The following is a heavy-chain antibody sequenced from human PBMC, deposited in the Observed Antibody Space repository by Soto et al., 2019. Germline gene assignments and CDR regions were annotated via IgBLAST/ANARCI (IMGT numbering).Heavy chain of an antibody. CDR2: INWNGGST. Sequence: EVQLVESGGGVVRPGGSLRLSCAASGFTFDDYGMSWVRQAPGKGLEWVSGINWNGGSTGYADSVKGRFTISREKAKNSLYLVMNSLRAEDTALYYCASGPPGGYSGYDSAFDIWGQGTMVTVSS. CDR1: GFTFDDYG. D-gene: IGHD5-12*01. J-gene: IGHJ3*02. CDR3: ASGPPGGYSGYDSAFDI. V-gene: IGHV3-20*04.